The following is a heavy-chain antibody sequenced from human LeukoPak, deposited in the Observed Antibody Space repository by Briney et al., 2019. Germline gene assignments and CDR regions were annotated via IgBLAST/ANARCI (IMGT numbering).Heavy chain of an antibody. CDR2: ISSSSSYI. Sequence: KTGGSLRLSCAASGFTFSSYSMNWVRQAPGKGLEWVSSISSSSSYIYYADSVKGRFTISRDNAKNSLYLQMNSLRAEDTAVHYCARAVSSGWYLDYWGQGTLVTVSS. CDR3: ARAVSSGWYLDY. J-gene: IGHJ4*02. D-gene: IGHD6-19*01. V-gene: IGHV3-21*01. CDR1: GFTFSSYS.